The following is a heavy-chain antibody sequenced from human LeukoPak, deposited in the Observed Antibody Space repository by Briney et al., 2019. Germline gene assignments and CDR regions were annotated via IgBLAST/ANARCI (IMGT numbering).Heavy chain of an antibody. J-gene: IGHJ6*02. CDR1: GFTFGSYS. D-gene: IGHD2-15*01. CDR2: ISSTGNFV. CDR3: ARVGCRGGSCSSRGDYYYGMDV. V-gene: IGHV3-21*06. Sequence: GESLRLSCAASGFTFGSYSMNWVRQAPGKGLEWVSSISSTGNFVHHADSVKGRFTISRDNAKNSLYLQMDSLRGEDTAVYFCARVGCRGGSCSSRGDYYYGMDVWGQGTTVTVSS.